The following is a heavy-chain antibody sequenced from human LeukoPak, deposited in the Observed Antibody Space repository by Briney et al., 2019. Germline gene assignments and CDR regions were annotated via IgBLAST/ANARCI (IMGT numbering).Heavy chain of an antibody. J-gene: IGHJ5*02. CDR1: GFTFSSYA. CDR2: ISYDGSNK. Sequence: GRSLRLSCAASGFTFSSYAMHWVRQAPGKGLEWVAVISYDGSNKYYADSMKGRFTISRDNSKNTLYLQMNSLRAEDTAVYYCARIPRRWELQVAWFDPWGQGTLVTVSS. V-gene: IGHV3-30-3*01. D-gene: IGHD1-26*01. CDR3: ARIPRRWELQVAWFDP.